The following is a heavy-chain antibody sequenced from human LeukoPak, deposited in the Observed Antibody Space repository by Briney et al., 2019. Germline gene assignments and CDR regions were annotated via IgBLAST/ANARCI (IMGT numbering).Heavy chain of an antibody. J-gene: IGHJ4*02. CDR3: ARAPGAYYYGSGSYYNALNY. CDR2: ISSSDNTI. Sequence: GGSLRLSCAASGFTFSSYDMNWVRQAPGKGLEWVSYISSSDNTIYYADSVKGRFTISRDNAKNSLYLQMNSLRAEDTAVYYCARAPGAYYYGSGSYYNALNYWGQGTLVTVSS. V-gene: IGHV3-48*03. D-gene: IGHD3-10*01. CDR1: GFTFSSYD.